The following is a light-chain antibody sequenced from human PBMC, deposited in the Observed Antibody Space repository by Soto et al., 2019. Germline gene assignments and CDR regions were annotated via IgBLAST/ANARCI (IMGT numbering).Light chain of an antibody. V-gene: IGKV3-20*01. CDR3: QQYGSSPRYT. CDR2: GAS. CDR1: QSVSSSY. J-gene: IGKJ2*01. Sequence: EIVLTQSPGPLCLSPGERATLSCRASQSVSSSYLAWYQQKPGQAPRLLIYGASSRATGIPDRFSGSGSGTDFSLTISRLEPEDFAVYYCQQYGSSPRYTFGQGTKLEIK.